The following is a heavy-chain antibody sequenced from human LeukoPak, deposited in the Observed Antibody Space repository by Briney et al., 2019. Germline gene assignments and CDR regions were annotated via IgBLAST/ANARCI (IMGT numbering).Heavy chain of an antibody. V-gene: IGHV4-59*10. CDR1: GVSFSNYY. CDR2: ISTSGST. J-gene: IGHJ4*02. D-gene: IGHD1-26*01. CDR3: ARGSGSYRPLYFFDY. Sequence: PAETLSLTCAASGVSFSNYYWSWIRQPAGKGLEWIRRISTSGSTNYNPFFKRRVTMSLDTSQKEVSLTLNSMTVADTAVYFCARGSGSYRPLYFFDYWGQGTLVTVSA.